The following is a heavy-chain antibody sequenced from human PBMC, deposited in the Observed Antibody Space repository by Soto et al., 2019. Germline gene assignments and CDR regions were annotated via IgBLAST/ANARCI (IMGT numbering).Heavy chain of an antibody. CDR3: ARSSLTYFEF. CDR2: IDGSGGIT. V-gene: IGHV3-23*01. Sequence: GGSLRLSCAASGFTFGTTDMSWVRQAPGEGLEWVSTIDGSGGITYYADSVKGRFTISRDNSRNTVYLQMNSLRGDDTALYYCARSSLTYFEFWGQGTLVTVSS. CDR1: GFTFGTTD. J-gene: IGHJ4*02.